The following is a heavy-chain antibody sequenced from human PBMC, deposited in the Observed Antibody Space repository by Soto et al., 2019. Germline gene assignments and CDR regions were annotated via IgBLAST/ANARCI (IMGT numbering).Heavy chain of an antibody. CDR2: IIPLFGTA. J-gene: IGHJ5*02. CDR1: GGTFSTYT. CDR3: ARSQDSSGYWNNCFDP. D-gene: IGHD3-22*01. V-gene: IGHV1-69*13. Sequence: ASVKVSCKASGGTFSTYTMTWVRQAPGQGLEWMGGIIPLFGTANYAQKFQGRVTITADESTSTVYMELSSLRSEDTAVYYCARSQDSSGYWNNCFDPWGQGTLVTVSS.